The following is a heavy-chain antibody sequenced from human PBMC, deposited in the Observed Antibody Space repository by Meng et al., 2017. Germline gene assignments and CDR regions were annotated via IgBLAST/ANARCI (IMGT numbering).Heavy chain of an antibody. CDR1: GFTFSSYW. D-gene: IGHD2-2*01. CDR3: ARGMTDIVVVPDAMTLQYCSGGSGYYVYYYGMDV. CDR2: IKQDGSEK. V-gene: IGHV3-7*01. Sequence: GESLKISCAASGFTFSSYWMSWVRQAPGKGLEWVANIKQDGSEKYYVDSVKGRFTISRDNAKNSLYLQMNSLRAEDTAVYYCARGMTDIVVVPDAMTLQYCSGGSGYYVYYYGMDVWGQGTTVTVSS. J-gene: IGHJ6*02.